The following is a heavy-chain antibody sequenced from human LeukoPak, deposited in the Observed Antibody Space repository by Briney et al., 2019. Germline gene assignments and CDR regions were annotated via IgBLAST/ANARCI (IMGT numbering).Heavy chain of an antibody. V-gene: IGHV3-23*01. CDR3: ARVSPYYYDSSGSFDY. CDR1: GFTFSSYA. CDR2: ISGSGGST. Sequence: LSGGSLRLSCAASGFTFSSYAMSWVRQAPGKGLEWVSAISGSGGSTYYADSVKGRFTISRDNSKNTLYLQMNSLRAEDTAVYYCARVSPYYYDSSGSFDYWGQGTLVTVSS. J-gene: IGHJ4*02. D-gene: IGHD3-22*01.